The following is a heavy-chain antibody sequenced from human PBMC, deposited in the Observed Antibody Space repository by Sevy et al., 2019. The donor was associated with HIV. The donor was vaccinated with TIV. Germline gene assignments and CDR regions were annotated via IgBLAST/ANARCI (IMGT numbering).Heavy chain of an antibody. V-gene: IGHV1-69*13. CDR2: IIPIFGTA. J-gene: IGHJ3*02. CDR3: ARVLRRHYYDSSGYYNDDAFDI. Sequence: ASVKVSCKASGGTFSSYAISWVRQAPGQGLEWMGGIIPIFGTANYAQKFQGRVTITAGESTGTAYMKLSSLRSKDTAVYYCARVLRRHYYDSSGYYNDDAFDIWGQGTMVTVSS. CDR1: GGTFSSYA. D-gene: IGHD3-22*01.